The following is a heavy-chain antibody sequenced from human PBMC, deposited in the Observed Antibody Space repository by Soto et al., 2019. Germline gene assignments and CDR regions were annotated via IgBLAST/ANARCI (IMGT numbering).Heavy chain of an antibody. Sequence: GGALRLSCTASGFTFGDYAMSWFRQAPGKGLEWVGFIRSKAYGGTTEYAASVKGRFTISRDDSKSIAYLQMNSLKTEDTAVYYCTREYSSSSGWFDPWGQGTLVTVSS. D-gene: IGHD6-6*01. V-gene: IGHV3-49*03. J-gene: IGHJ5*02. CDR3: TREYSSSSGWFDP. CDR1: GFTFGDYA. CDR2: IRSKAYGGTT.